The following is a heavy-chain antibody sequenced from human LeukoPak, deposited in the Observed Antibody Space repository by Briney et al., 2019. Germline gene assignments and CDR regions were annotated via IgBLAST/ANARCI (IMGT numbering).Heavy chain of an antibody. CDR1: GYTFTSYG. V-gene: IGHV1-18*01. Sequence: ASVKVSCKASGYTFTSYGISWVRQAPGQGLEWMGWISAYNGNTNYAQKLQGRVTMTTDTSTCTAYMELRSLRSDDTAVYYCARDVSAPEDYYYYYYMDVWGKGTTVTISS. D-gene: IGHD1-14*01. CDR3: ARDVSAPEDYYYYYYMDV. CDR2: ISAYNGNT. J-gene: IGHJ6*03.